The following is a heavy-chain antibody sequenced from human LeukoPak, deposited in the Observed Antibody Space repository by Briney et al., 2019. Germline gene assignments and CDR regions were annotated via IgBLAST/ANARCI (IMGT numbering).Heavy chain of an antibody. D-gene: IGHD6-13*01. V-gene: IGHV3-30-3*01. CDR1: GFTFSSYA. CDR2: ISYDGSNK. Sequence: PGGSLRLSCAASGFTFSSYAMHWVRQAPGKGLEWVAVISYDGSNKYYADSVKGRFTISRDNSKNTLYLQMNSLRAEDTAVYYCASPKASSSWYDEVTFDYWGQGTLVTVSS. CDR3: ASPKASSSWYDEVTFDY. J-gene: IGHJ4*02.